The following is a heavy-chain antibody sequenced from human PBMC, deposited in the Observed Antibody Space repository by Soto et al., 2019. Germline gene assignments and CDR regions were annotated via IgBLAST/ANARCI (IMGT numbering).Heavy chain of an antibody. J-gene: IGHJ4*01. CDR2: ISSSSSNI. V-gene: IGHV3-21*04. CDR3: AIEDYAGASPLFDY. Sequence: GGSLRLSCAASGFIFSSYTMAWVRQAPGKGLEWVSSISSSSSNIEYADSVKGRFSVSRDNANNSLFLQINSLRAEDTAIYYCAIEDYAGASPLFDY. CDR1: GFIFSSYT. D-gene: IGHD4-17*01.